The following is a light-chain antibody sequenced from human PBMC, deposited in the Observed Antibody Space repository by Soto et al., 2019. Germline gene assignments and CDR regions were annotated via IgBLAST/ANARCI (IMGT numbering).Light chain of an antibody. Sequence: RVMTQSPATLSVSPWERATLSCRASQSVGSNVAWYQQKPGQAPRLLIYSASTRATGIPVRFSGSGSGTEFTLTISSLKSEDFAVYYCQQYVNWPPWTFGQGTKVDIK. CDR1: QSVGSN. J-gene: IGKJ1*01. CDR3: QQYVNWPPWT. CDR2: SAS. V-gene: IGKV3-15*01.